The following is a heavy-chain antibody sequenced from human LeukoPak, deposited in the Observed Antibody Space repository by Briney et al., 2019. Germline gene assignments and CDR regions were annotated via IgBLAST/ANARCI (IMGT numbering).Heavy chain of an antibody. CDR3: ARYLKGHYDSSGYLDY. Sequence: SQTLSLTCTVSGGSISSGGYYWSWIRQHPGKGLEWIGYIYYSGSTYYNPSLKSRVTISVDTSKSQFSLKLSSVTAADTAVYYCARYLKGHYDSSGYLDYWGHGTLVTVSS. J-gene: IGHJ4*01. CDR1: GGSISSGGYY. D-gene: IGHD3-22*01. V-gene: IGHV4-31*03. CDR2: IYYSGST.